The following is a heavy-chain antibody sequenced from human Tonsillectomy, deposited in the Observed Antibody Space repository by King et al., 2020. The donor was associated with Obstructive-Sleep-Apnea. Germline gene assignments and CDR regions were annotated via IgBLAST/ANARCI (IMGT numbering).Heavy chain of an antibody. CDR1: GFTFSSYD. J-gene: IGHJ6*02. Sequence: QLVQSGGGVVQPGRSLRLSCAASGFTFSSYDKHWFRQALGKGLWGVAVISYDGINKDFADSLNGRFTIARDNYNNTLYLQMNKLRAEDTAVYYGAKEPLYSSGWTSYYYYYGMDVWGQGTPVTVSS. D-gene: IGHD6-19*01. V-gene: IGHV3-30*18. CDR3: AKEPLYSSGWTSYYYYYGMDV. CDR2: ISYDGINK.